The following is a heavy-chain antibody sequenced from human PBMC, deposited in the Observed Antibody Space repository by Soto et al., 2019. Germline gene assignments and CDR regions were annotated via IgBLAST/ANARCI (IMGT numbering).Heavy chain of an antibody. D-gene: IGHD1-1*01. J-gene: IGHJ3*02. CDR2: IRSKAYGGTT. CDR3: TRVRAGTGPFDS. Sequence: PGGSLRLSCTASGSTFGDYAMSWFRQAPGKGLEWVGFIRSKAYGGTTEYAASVKGRFTISRDDSKSIAYLQMNSLKTEDTAVYDCTRVRAGTGPFDSWGQGTMVTFSS. CDR1: GSTFGDYA. V-gene: IGHV3-49*03.